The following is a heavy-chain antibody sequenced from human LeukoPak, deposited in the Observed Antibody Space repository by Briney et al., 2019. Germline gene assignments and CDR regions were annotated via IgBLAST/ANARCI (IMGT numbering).Heavy chain of an antibody. D-gene: IGHD1-14*01. J-gene: IGHJ4*02. CDR3: ARLPVYFGKGYFDS. CDR1: GGSINNRNYY. CDR2: IYFGGST. Sequence: SETLSLTCPVSGGSINNRNYYWGWVRQPPGKELEWIGHIYFGGSTFYNPSLKSRLTMSIDTSKDQFSLNINSVAAADTAVYYCARLPVYFGKGYFDSWGRGTLVTVSS. V-gene: IGHV4-39*01.